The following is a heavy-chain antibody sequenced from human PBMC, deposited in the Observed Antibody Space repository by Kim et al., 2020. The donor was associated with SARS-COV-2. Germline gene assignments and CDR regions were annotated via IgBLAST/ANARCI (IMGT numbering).Heavy chain of an antibody. CDR1: GFTFTSYW. D-gene: IGHD1-26*01. V-gene: IGHV3-74*01. CDR2: ITPDGST. CDR3: SIELVGHTADF. J-gene: IGHJ4*02. Sequence: GGSLRLSCSASGFTFTSYWMHWVRQAPGKGLMWVSRITPDGSTTYADSVKGRFTISRDNAKNTVYLHMSTLRAEDTAVYHCSIELVGHTADFWGQGTLVT.